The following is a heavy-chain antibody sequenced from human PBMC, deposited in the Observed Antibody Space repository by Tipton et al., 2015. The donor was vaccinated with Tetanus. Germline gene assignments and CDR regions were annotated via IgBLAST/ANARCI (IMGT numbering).Heavy chain of an antibody. CDR3: ANTYYYDSSGYYYLY. J-gene: IGHJ4*02. Sequence: SLRLSCAASGFTVSSNYMSWVRQAPGKGLEWVSAISGSGGSTYYADSVKGRFTISRDNSKNTLYLQMNSLRAEDTAVYYCANTYYYDSSGYYYLYWGQGTLVTVSS. V-gene: IGHV3-23*01. D-gene: IGHD3-22*01. CDR1: GFTVSSNY. CDR2: ISGSGGST.